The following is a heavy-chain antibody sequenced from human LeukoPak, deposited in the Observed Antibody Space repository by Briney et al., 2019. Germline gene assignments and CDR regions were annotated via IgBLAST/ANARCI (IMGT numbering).Heavy chain of an antibody. D-gene: IGHD3-10*01. J-gene: IGHJ4*02. CDR2: IRYDGSNK. V-gene: IGHV3-30*02. CDR1: GFTFSSYD. Sequence: GGSLRLSCAASGFTFSSYDMHWVRQAPGKGLEWVAFIRYDGSNKYYADSVKGRFIISRDNSENTLYLQMSSVRAEDTAVYYCANENGGPDYWGQGTLVTVSS. CDR3: ANENGGPDY.